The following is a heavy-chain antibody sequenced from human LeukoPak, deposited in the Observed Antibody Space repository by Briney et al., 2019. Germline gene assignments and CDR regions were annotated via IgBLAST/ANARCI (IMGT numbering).Heavy chain of an antibody. Sequence: SETLSLTCAVYGGSISGYYWSWIRQPPGKGLEWIAEIHHSGSANYNPSLKSRVTISIDTSKNQFSLKLCSVTAADTAVYYCARSDYGSGNYYWSLDYWGQGTLVTVSS. CDR3: ARSDYGSGNYYWSLDY. CDR1: GGSISGYY. J-gene: IGHJ4*02. D-gene: IGHD3-10*01. V-gene: IGHV4-34*01. CDR2: IHHSGSA.